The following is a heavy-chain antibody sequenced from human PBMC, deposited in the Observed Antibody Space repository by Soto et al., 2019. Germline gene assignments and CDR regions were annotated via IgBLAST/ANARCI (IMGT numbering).Heavy chain of an antibody. J-gene: IGHJ4*02. V-gene: IGHV3-48*02. Sequence: EVQMVESGGGLIQPGGSLRLYCAASGFTFGDYSMDWVRQAPGKGLEWISSISSGSSTIYYADSVKGRFTISRDNAKNSLYLQMNRLRDDDTAVYYCAKDSGVWRFDSWGQGTLVTVSS. D-gene: IGHD2-15*01. CDR3: AKDSGVWRFDS. CDR2: ISSGSSTI. CDR1: GFTFGDYS.